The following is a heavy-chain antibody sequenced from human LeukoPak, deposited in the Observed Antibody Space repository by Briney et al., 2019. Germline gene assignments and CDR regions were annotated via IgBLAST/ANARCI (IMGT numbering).Heavy chain of an antibody. D-gene: IGHD3-22*01. Sequence: GGSLRLSCAASGFTFSSYGMHWVRQAPGKGLEWVAVISYDGSNKYYADSVKGRFTISRDNSKNTLYLQMNSLRAEDTAVYYCAKVGTRSGYSPMVDYWGQGTLVTVSS. J-gene: IGHJ4*02. CDR3: AKVGTRSGYSPMVDY. CDR2: ISYDGSNK. V-gene: IGHV3-30*18. CDR1: GFTFSSYG.